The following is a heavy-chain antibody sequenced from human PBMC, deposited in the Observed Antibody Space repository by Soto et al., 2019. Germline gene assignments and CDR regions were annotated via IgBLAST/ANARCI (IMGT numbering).Heavy chain of an antibody. CDR1: GFTFSSSA. CDR2: ISGGGGST. J-gene: IGHJ4*02. CDR3: AKGGRYSSSGYFDY. V-gene: IGHV3-23*01. D-gene: IGHD6-6*01. Sequence: EVQLLESGGGLVQPGGSLRLSCAASGFTFSSSAMSWVRQAPGKGLEWVSGISGGGGSTYYADSVKGRFPISRDNSKNTLYLQMNGLRVEDTAVYYCAKGGRYSSSGYFDYWGQGTLVTVSS.